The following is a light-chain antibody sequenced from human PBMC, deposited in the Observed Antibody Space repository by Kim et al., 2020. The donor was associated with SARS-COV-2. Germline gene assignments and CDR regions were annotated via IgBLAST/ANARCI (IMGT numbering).Light chain of an antibody. J-gene: IGKJ1*01. CDR3: QQTYSLPPT. Sequence: DIQMTQSPSSLSASVGDRVTITCRASQNINTYLQWYQHKSGKGPKLLIHVASTLQSGVPSRFSGSGSGTNFTLTISSLHPEDFATYSCQQTYSLPPTFGQGTKVDIK. CDR2: VAS. V-gene: IGKV1-39*01. CDR1: QNINTY.